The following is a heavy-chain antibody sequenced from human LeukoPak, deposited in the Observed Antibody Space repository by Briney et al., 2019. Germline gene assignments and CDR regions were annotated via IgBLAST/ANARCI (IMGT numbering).Heavy chain of an antibody. V-gene: IGHV3-74*01. D-gene: IGHD2/OR15-2a*01. J-gene: IGHJ4*02. Sequence: GGSLRLSCAASGFTFSNYWMHWVRQAPGEGLVWVSRINSDGSWTSYADFVKGRFTISKDNAKNTVYLQMNSLRAEDTAVYYCVSFYETYWGRGTLVTVSS. CDR2: INSDGSWT. CDR1: GFTFSNYW. CDR3: VSFYETY.